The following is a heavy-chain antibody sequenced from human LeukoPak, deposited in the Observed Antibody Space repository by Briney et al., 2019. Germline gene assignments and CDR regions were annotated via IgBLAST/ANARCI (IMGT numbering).Heavy chain of an antibody. Sequence: SETLSLTCTVSGGSISSGYYYWSWIRQPPGKGLEWIGYIYYSGSTYYNPSLKSRVTKSVDRSKNQFSLKLCSVTAADTAVYYCARRKNILRYFDWLSKVKNGFDIWGQGTMVTVSS. CDR2: IYYSGST. D-gene: IGHD3-9*01. J-gene: IGHJ3*02. CDR1: GGSISSGYYY. V-gene: IGHV4-30-4*01. CDR3: ARRKNILRYFDWLSKVKNGFDI.